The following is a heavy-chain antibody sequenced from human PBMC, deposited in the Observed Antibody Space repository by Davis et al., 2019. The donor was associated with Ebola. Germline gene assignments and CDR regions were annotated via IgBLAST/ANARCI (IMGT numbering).Heavy chain of an antibody. D-gene: IGHD2-15*01. CDR3: ARDICSGGSCYSPRGGMDV. CDR2: ISSSGSTI. CDR1: GFTFSSYE. J-gene: IGHJ6*02. Sequence: PGGSLRLSCAASGFTFSSYEMNWVRQAPGKGLEWVSYISSSGSTIYYADSVKGRFTIFRDNAKNSLYLQMNSLRAEDTAVYYCARDICSGGSCYSPRGGMDVWGQGTTVTVSS. V-gene: IGHV3-48*03.